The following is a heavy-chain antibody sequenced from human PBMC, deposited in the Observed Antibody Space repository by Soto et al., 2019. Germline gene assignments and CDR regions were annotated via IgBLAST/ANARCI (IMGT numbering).Heavy chain of an antibody. CDR3: AKESMVRGGIPGYNWFDP. CDR1: GFTFSSYA. V-gene: IGHV3-23*01. J-gene: IGHJ5*02. CDR2: ISGSGGST. Sequence: PGGSLRLSCAASGFTFSSYAMSWVRQAPGKGLEWVSAISGSGGSTYYADSVKGRFTIYRDNSKNTLYLQMNSLRAEDTAVYYCAKESMVRGGIPGYNWFDPWGQGTLVTVSA. D-gene: IGHD3-10*01.